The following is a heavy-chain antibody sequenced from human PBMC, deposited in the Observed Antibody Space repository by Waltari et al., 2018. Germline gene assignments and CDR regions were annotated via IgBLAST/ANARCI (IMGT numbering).Heavy chain of an antibody. CDR3: ARDWGPDVNEAMGLDY. D-gene: IGHD3-16*01. V-gene: IGHV4-61*02. CDR1: GDSINRGSYY. CDR2: IYKSGST. Sequence: QVQLQESGPGLVKPSQTLSLTCTVSGDSINRGSYYWTWIRQPAGKGLEWIGHIYKSGSTNYNPSLKTRLSISMNKANNQLSLTLKSVTAADTAVYYCARDWGPDVNEAMGLDYWGQGTRVTVSS. J-gene: IGHJ4*02.